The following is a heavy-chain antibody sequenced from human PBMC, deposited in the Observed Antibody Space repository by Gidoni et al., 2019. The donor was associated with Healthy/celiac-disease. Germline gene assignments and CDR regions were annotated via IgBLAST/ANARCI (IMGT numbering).Heavy chain of an antibody. Sequence: QVQLVQSGAEVKKPGASVKVSCKASGYTSTSYAMTWVRQAPGQRLEWMGWINAGNGNTKYSQKFQGRVTITRDTSASTAYMELSRLRSEDTAVYYCARDQGSYGYRASFDYWGQGTLVTVSS. CDR3: ARDQGSYGYRASFDY. CDR1: GYTSTSYA. J-gene: IGHJ4*02. V-gene: IGHV1-3*01. D-gene: IGHD5-18*01. CDR2: INAGNGNT.